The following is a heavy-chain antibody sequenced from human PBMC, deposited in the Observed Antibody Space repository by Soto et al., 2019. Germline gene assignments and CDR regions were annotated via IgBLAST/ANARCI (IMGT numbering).Heavy chain of an antibody. D-gene: IGHD6-13*01. CDR2: IYYSGST. CDR3: AISSWSPYYFDY. CDR1: GGSVSSGSYY. V-gene: IGHV4-61*01. Sequence: SETLSLTFTVSGGSVSSGSYYWSWIRQPPGKGLEWIGYIYYSGSTNYNPSLKSRVTISVDTSKNQFSLKLSAVTAADTAVYYWAISSWSPYYFDYWGQGTLVTVSS. J-gene: IGHJ4*02.